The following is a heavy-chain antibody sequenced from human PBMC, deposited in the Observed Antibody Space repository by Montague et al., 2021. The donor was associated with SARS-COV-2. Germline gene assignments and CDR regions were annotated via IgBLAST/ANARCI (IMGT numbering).Heavy chain of an antibody. CDR1: GGSVSSGSYY. J-gene: IGHJ3*02. D-gene: IGHD2-21*01. CDR2: IYYSGGT. Sequence: SETLSLTCTVSGGSVSSGSYYWSWIRQPPGKGLEWIGYIYYSGGTNYNPSLKSRVTISVDTSKNQFSLKLSSVTAADTAVYYCARGGGYWDHAFDIWGQGTMVTVSS. V-gene: IGHV4-61*01. CDR3: ARGGGYWDHAFDI.